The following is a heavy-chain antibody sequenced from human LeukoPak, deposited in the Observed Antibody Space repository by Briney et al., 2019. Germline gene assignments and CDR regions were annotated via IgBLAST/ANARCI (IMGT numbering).Heavy chain of an antibody. CDR1: GFTFSNSW. J-gene: IGHJ4*02. CDR2: IKPDGSET. CDR3: FGSGSYSK. D-gene: IGHD3-10*01. V-gene: IGHV3-7*01. Sequence: GGSLRLSCAASGFTFSNSWMNWVRQALGKGLEWAANIKPDGSETHYVDSVKGRFTISRDNARNSVYLQMNSLRAEDTAVYYCFGSGSYSKWDQGTLVTVSS.